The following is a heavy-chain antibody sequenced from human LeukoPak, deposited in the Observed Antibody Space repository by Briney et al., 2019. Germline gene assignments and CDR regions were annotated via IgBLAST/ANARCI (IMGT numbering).Heavy chain of an antibody. CDR2: IHSDGSST. CDR3: ARHNYGYDY. D-gene: IGHD3-10*01. Sequence: GGSLRLSCAASGFTFRSYWMHWVRQAPGKGLVWVSHIHSDGSSTSYADSVQGRFTISRDNAKNTLYLQMNSLRAEDAAVYYCARHNYGYDYWGQGTLVTVSS. V-gene: IGHV3-74*01. CDR1: GFTFRSYW. J-gene: IGHJ4*02.